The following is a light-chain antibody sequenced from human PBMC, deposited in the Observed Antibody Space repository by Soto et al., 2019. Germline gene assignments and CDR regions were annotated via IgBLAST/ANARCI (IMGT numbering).Light chain of an antibody. CDR3: QQYGSSPTT. Sequence: EIVLTQSPGTLSLSPGERATLSCRASQSVFNNHIGWYQQKPGQAPRRLIFGASFRATGIPHRFSGSGSGTDFTLTISRLEPEDFAVYYCQQYGSSPTTFGQGTKVEIK. CDR2: GAS. J-gene: IGKJ1*01. V-gene: IGKV3-20*01. CDR1: QSVFNNH.